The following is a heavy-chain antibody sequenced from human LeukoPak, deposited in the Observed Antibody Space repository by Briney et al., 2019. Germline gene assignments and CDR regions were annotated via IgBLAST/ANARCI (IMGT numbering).Heavy chain of an antibody. Sequence: PGGSLRLSCAVSGFTFSSYAMSWVRQAPGKGLEWVSVIYSGGSTYYADSVKGRFTISRDNSKNTLYLQMNSLRAEDTAVYYCARDLCCWGQGTLVTVSS. CDR3: ARDLCC. CDR1: GFTFSSYA. J-gene: IGHJ4*02. CDR2: IYSGGST. V-gene: IGHV3-66*01.